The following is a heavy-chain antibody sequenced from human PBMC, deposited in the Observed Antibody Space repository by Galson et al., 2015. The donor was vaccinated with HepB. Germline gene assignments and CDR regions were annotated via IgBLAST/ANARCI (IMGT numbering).Heavy chain of an antibody. CDR3: ARVDADYDILTGYYIPYYGMDV. CDR1: GVTVSSNY. V-gene: IGHV3-53*01. CDR2: IYSGGST. J-gene: IGHJ6*02. Sequence: SLRLSCAASGVTVSSNYMSWVRQAPGKGLEWVAVIYSGGSTYYADSVKGRFPISRDNSKNTLYLQMNSLRAEDTAVYYCARVDADYDILTGYYIPYYGMDVWGQGTTVTVSS. D-gene: IGHD3-9*01.